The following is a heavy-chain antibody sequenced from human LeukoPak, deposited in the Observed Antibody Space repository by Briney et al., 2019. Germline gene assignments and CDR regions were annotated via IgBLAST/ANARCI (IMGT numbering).Heavy chain of an antibody. CDR1: GFTFSSYW. V-gene: IGHV3-7*01. CDR3: ARERYNWNDGDAFDI. D-gene: IGHD1-1*01. J-gene: IGHJ3*02. CDR2: IKQDGSEK. Sequence: PGGSLRLSCAASGFTFSSYWMSRVRQAPGKGLEWVANIKQDGSEKYYVDSVKGRFTISRDNAKNSLYLQMNSLRAEDTAVYYCARERYNWNDGDAFDIWGQGTMVTVSS.